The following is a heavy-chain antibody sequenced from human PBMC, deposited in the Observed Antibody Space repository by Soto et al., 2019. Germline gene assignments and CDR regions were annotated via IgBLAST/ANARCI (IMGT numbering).Heavy chain of an antibody. V-gene: IGHV3-30*18. Sequence: QVQLVESGGGVVQPGSSLRLSCAASGFIFSRYGMHWVRQVPGKGLEGVAVTSHDGSNKYYEDSVKGRFTISRDNSKNPLYLQMNSLRPEGTAVYYCAKGGYGAGPFGYHFGMDVWGQGTTVTVSS. CDR2: TSHDGSNK. CDR1: GFIFSRYG. D-gene: IGHD3-10*01. J-gene: IGHJ6*01. CDR3: AKGGYGAGPFGYHFGMDV.